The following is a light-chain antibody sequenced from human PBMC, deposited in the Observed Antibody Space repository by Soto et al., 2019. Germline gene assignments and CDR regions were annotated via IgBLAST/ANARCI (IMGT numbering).Light chain of an antibody. Sequence: DNVMTQFPDSLAVSLGERATINCRSSQSALYSSNNKNYLAWYQQIPGQPPKLLIYWASTRESGVPDRFSGSGSGTDFTLSISSLQAEDVAVYYCQQYYSTPRTFGQGTKVDIK. J-gene: IGKJ1*01. CDR1: QSALYSSNNKNY. V-gene: IGKV4-1*01. CDR3: QQYYSTPRT. CDR2: WAS.